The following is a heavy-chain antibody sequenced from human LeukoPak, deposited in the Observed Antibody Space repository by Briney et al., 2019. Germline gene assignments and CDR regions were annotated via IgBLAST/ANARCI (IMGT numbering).Heavy chain of an antibody. Sequence: GSLRLSCAASGFTFSSYGMHWVRQAPGKGLEWVAVISYDGSNKYYADSVKGRFTISRDNSKNTLFLQMHSLRVDDTAVYYCAKDGPSYNILTGFRRTSAYYFDYWGQGTLVTVSS. J-gene: IGHJ4*02. CDR2: ISYDGSNK. CDR3: AKDGPSYNILTGFRRTSAYYFDY. CDR1: GFTFSSYG. V-gene: IGHV3-30*18. D-gene: IGHD3-9*01.